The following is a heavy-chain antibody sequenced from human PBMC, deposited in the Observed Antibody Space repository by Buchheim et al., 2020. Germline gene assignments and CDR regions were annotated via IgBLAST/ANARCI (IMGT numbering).Heavy chain of an antibody. J-gene: IGHJ2*01. CDR3: ARVADSSGYYGWYFDL. V-gene: IGHV4-34*01. Sequence: QVQLQQWGAGLLKPSETLSLTCAVYGGSFSGYYWSWIRQPPGKGLEWIGEINHSGSTNYNPSLKSRVTISVDTSKNPFSLKLSSVTAADTAVYYCARVADSSGYYGWYFDLWGRGTL. D-gene: IGHD3-22*01. CDR2: INHSGST. CDR1: GGSFSGYY.